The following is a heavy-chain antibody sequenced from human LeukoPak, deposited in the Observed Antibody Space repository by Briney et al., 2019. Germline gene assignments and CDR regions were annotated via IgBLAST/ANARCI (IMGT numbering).Heavy chain of an antibody. D-gene: IGHD6-13*01. Sequence: GESLKISVKGSGYSFNSFWIGWVRPMPGKGLEWMGIIYPGDSDTRYSPSFQGQVTISADKRISPAYLQWSSLKASDTAMFYCARTYSSRWYSDYWGQGTLVTVSS. CDR1: GYSFNSFW. CDR2: IYPGDSDT. J-gene: IGHJ4*02. V-gene: IGHV5-51*04. CDR3: ARTYSSRWYSDY.